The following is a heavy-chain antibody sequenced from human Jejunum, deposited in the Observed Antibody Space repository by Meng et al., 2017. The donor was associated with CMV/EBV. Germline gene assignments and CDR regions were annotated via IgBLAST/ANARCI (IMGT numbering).Heavy chain of an antibody. CDR3: AKVGFGWYSIDY. CDR1: GFTFSIYG. Sequence: QERLVDSVGGVVQPGGSRRLSCAASGFTFSIYGMHWVRQAPGKGLEWVAFIRYDGTVQNYADSVKGRFTISRDNSWNMLSLEMNSLRPEDTAVYYCAKVGFGWYSIDYWGQGTLVTVSS. CDR2: IRYDGTVQ. V-gene: IGHV3-30*02. J-gene: IGHJ4*02. D-gene: IGHD6-19*01.